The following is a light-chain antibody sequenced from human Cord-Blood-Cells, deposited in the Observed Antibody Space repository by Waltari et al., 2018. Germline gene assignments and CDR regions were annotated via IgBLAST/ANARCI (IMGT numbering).Light chain of an antibody. J-gene: IGLJ2*01. Sequence: SYELTQPPSVSVSPGQTARITCSGDALPKQYSYWYQQKPGQAPVLVKYKDSERPSGIPKRFAGSSSGTTVTLTISGVQAEDEADYYCQSADSSGTVVFGGGTKLTVL. CDR2: KDS. V-gene: IGLV3-25*02. CDR1: ALPKQY. CDR3: QSADSSGTVV.